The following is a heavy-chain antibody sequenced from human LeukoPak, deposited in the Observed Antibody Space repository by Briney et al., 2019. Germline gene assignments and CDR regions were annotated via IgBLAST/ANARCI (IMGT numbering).Heavy chain of an antibody. J-gene: IGHJ4*02. CDR1: GGSISSGGYY. CDR3: ARSRVAGKGVKYFDY. V-gene: IGHV4-31*03. Sequence: SDTLSLTCTVSGGSISSGGYYWSWIRQHPGKGLEWIGYIYYSGSTYYNPSLKRRVTISVDTSKNQFSLKLSSVTAADTAVYYCARSRVAGKGVKYFDYWGQGTLVTVSS. D-gene: IGHD6-19*01. CDR2: IYYSGST.